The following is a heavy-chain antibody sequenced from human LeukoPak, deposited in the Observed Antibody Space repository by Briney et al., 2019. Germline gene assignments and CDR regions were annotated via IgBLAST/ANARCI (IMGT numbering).Heavy chain of an antibody. J-gene: IGHJ4*02. CDR2: ISGDGGST. Sequence: GGSLRLSCAASGFTFDDYAMHWVRQAPGKGLEWVSLISGDGGSTYYADSVKGRFTISRDNSKNSLYLQMNSLSTEDTALYYCAKDIPGELSFVSDYWGQGTLVTVSS. CDR1: GFTFDDYA. CDR3: AKDIPGELSFVSDY. V-gene: IGHV3-43*02. D-gene: IGHD3-10*01.